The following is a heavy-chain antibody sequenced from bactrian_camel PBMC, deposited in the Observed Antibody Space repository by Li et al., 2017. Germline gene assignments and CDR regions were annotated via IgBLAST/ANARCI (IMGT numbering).Heavy chain of an antibody. J-gene: IGHJ4*01. CDR3: AASGFCHYRYYRVPAN. Sequence: HVQLVESGGRSVQAGGSLRLTCSASGAIDSSYYMAWFRQAPGKEREGVAFIDTSGGTNYAYSVAGRFTISKDNAKNTLHLQMDSLKPEDTAVYYCAASGFCHYRYYRVPANRGQGTQVTVS. D-gene: IGHD4*01. V-gene: IGHV3S53*01. CDR2: IDTSGGT. CDR1: GAIDSSYY.